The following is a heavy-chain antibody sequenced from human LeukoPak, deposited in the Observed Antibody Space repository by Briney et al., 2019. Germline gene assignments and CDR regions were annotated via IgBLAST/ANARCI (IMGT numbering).Heavy chain of an antibody. D-gene: IGHD1-26*01. CDR1: GFSFSDFY. CDR3: AGEARGSGRDFDY. Sequence: GGSLRLSCAASGFSFSDFYMSWIRQAPGMGLEWISYIGTRSNPIYYADSVKGRFTISRDDAKNSLYLQMNSLRDEDTAVYFCAGEARGSGRDFDYWGQGILVTVSS. CDR2: IGTRSNPI. J-gene: IGHJ4*02. V-gene: IGHV3-11*01.